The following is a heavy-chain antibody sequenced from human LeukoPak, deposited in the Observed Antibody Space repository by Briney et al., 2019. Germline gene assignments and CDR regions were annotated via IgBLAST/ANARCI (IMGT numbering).Heavy chain of an antibody. J-gene: IGHJ6*02. D-gene: IGHD6-13*01. CDR2: IIPILGIA. CDR3: ARDSLGQQLVHYYYYGMDV. CDR1: GGTFSSYA. V-gene: IGHV1-69*04. Sequence: GSSVKVSCKASGGTFSSYAISWVRQAPGQGLEWMGRIIPILGIANYAQKFQGRVTITADKSTSTAYMELSSLRSEDTAVYYCARDSLGQQLVHYYYYGMDVWGQGTTATVSS.